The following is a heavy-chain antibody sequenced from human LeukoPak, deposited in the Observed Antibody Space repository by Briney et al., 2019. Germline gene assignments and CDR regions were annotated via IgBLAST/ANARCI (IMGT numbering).Heavy chain of an antibody. CDR2: FYYSGST. Sequence: PSETLSLTCTVSGGSISSSSYYWGWIRQPPGKGLEWIGSFYYSGSTYYNPSLKSRVTISVDTSKNQFSLKLSSVTAADTAVYYCARRSGAAALDYWGQGTLVTVSS. CDR1: GGSISSSSYY. CDR3: ARRSGAAALDY. D-gene: IGHD6-13*01. J-gene: IGHJ4*02. V-gene: IGHV4-39*01.